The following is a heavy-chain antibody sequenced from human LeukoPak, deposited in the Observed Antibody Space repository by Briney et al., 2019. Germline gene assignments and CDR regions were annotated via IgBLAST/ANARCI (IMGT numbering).Heavy chain of an antibody. Sequence: GRSLRLSCAASGFTFSSYAMHWVRQAPGKGLEWVAVISYAGSNEYYADSVKGRFTISRDNSKNTLYLQINSLRAEDTAVYYCTRGDNSGYYYAPPDYWGQGTLVTVSS. CDR2: ISYAGSNE. D-gene: IGHD3-22*01. CDR1: GFTFSSYA. CDR3: TRGDNSGYYYAPPDY. J-gene: IGHJ4*02. V-gene: IGHV3-30*04.